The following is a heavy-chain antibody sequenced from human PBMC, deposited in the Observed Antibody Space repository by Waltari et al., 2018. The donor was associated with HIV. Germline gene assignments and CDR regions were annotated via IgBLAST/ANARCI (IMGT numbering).Heavy chain of an antibody. CDR2: FYYTGST. CDR1: GGSISSNNYF. Sequence: QPKLQESGPGLVKPSDTVSLTCTVAGGSISSNNYFWDWIRQPPGSGLEWVSTFYYTGSTYYNTSLESRVAISVDTANSQFSLNLKSVTAADSAVYYCARHSRALGWSNYLYYGLDVWGHGATVAVSS. J-gene: IGHJ6*02. V-gene: IGHV4-39*01. D-gene: IGHD3-16*01. CDR3: ARHSRALGWSNYLYYGLDV.